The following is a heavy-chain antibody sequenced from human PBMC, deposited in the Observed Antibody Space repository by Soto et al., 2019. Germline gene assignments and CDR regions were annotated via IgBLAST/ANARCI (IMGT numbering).Heavy chain of an antibody. D-gene: IGHD3-22*01. CDR2: VFYSGST. Sequence: SETLSLTCTVSGGSISDYYWSWVRQPPGKGLEWIGYVFYSGSTNYNPSLKSRVSISVDTSKNQFSLKLSSVTAADTAVYYCARDRDYYDSSGYLLGGYYGMDVWGQGTTVTVSS. J-gene: IGHJ6*02. V-gene: IGHV4-59*01. CDR1: GGSISDYY. CDR3: ARDRDYYDSSGYLLGGYYGMDV.